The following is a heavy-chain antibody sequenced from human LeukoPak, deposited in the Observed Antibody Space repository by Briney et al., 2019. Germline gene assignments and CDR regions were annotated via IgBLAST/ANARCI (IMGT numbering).Heavy chain of an antibody. CDR3: ARDGGWGQESGYSSGWYET. D-gene: IGHD6-19*01. J-gene: IGHJ5*02. CDR1: GGSISSYY. Sequence: SETLSLTCSVSGGSISSYYWSWIRQPPGKGLEWIGYIYYSGSTNYNPSLKSRVTISVDTSKNQFSLKLNSVTAADTAVYYCARDGGWGQESGYSSGWYETWGQGTLVTVSS. V-gene: IGHV4-59*12. CDR2: IYYSGST.